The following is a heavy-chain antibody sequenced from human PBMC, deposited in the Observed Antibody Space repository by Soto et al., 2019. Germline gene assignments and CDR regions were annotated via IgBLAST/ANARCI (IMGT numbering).Heavy chain of an antibody. J-gene: IGHJ4*02. CDR2: IYHSGST. CDR3: ARGDSAYDPLDY. CDR1: GGSISSSNW. D-gene: IGHD5-12*01. V-gene: IGHV4-4*02. Sequence: QVQLQESGPGLVKPSGTLSLTCAVSGGSISSSNWWSWVRQPPGKGLEWIGEIYHSGSTNYNPSLKGRVTISVDKAKNQFSLKLSSVTAADTAVYYCARGDSAYDPLDYWGQGTLVTVSS.